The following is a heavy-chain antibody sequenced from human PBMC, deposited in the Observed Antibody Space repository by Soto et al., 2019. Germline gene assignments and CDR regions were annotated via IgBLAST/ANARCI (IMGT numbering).Heavy chain of an antibody. CDR3: AREGCSSTSCYPPYYYYGMDV. CDR2: IYDSGST. J-gene: IGHJ6*02. D-gene: IGHD2-2*01. V-gene: IGHV4-30-2*01. CDR1: GDSISRGGYS. Sequence: SETLSLTCAVSGDSISRGGYSWTWIRQPPGKALEWIGNIYDSGSTSYNPSLKSRVTISVDTSKNQFSLRLTSVTAADTAVYYCAREGCSSTSCYPPYYYYGMDVWGQGTTVTVSS.